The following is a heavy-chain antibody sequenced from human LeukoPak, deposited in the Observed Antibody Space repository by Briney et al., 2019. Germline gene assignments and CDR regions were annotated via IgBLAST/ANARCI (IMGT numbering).Heavy chain of an antibody. CDR1: GYSFTSYW. Sequence: GESLKISCKGSGYSFTSYWIGWVRQMPGKGLEWMGIIYPADSDTRYSPSFQGQVTISADKSISTAYLQWNSLKASDTAMYYCARGIIVTSGPFDYWGQGTLVTVSS. V-gene: IGHV5-51*01. D-gene: IGHD3-22*01. CDR3: ARGIIVTSGPFDY. CDR2: IYPADSDT. J-gene: IGHJ4*02.